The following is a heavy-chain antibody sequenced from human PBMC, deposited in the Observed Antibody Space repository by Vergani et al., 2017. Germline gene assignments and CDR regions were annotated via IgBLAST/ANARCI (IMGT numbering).Heavy chain of an antibody. V-gene: IGHV1-46*03. CDR1: GYTFTSYY. J-gene: IGHJ3*02. CDR2: INPSGGST. Sequence: QVQLVQSGAEVKKPGASVKVSCKASGYTFTSYYMHWVRQAPGQGLEWMGIINPSGGSTSYAQKFQGRVTMTRDTSTSTVYMELSSLRSEDTAVYYCARDPGIWRDNSHDAFDIWGQGTMVTVSS. CDR3: ARDPGIWRDNSHDAFDI. D-gene: IGHD2-15*01.